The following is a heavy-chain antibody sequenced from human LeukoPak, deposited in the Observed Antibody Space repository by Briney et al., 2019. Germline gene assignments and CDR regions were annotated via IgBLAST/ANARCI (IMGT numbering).Heavy chain of an antibody. CDR1: GYTFTSYY. V-gene: IGHV1-46*01. Sequence: ASVKVSCKASGYTFTSYYMHWVRQAPGQGLEWMGIINPSGGSTSYAQKFQGRVTMTRDTSTSTVYMELSSLRSEDTAVYYCARNFYSSSWEEVDWEEVGSTFQHWGQGTLVTVSS. CDR2: INPSGGST. J-gene: IGHJ1*01. D-gene: IGHD6-13*01. CDR3: ARNFYSSSWEEVDWEEVGSTFQH.